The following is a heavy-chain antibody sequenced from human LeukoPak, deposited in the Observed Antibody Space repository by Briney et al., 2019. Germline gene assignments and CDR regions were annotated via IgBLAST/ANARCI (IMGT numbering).Heavy chain of an antibody. CDR1: GFTFSSYG. D-gene: IGHD4-17*01. J-gene: IGHJ4*02. Sequence: GGSLRLSCAASGFTFSSYGMHWVRQAPGKGPEWVAVIWYDGSNKYYADSVKGRFTISRDNSKNTLCLQMNSLRAEDTAVYHCARDHPDEDDYGDYGPLDYWGQGTLVTVSS. V-gene: IGHV3-33*01. CDR3: ARDHPDEDDYGDYGPLDY. CDR2: IWYDGSNK.